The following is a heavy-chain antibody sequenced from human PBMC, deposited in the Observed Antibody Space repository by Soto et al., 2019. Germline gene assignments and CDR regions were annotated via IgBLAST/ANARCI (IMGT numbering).Heavy chain of an antibody. D-gene: IGHD5-12*01. CDR3: ARAGRGPVVH. Sequence: TSETLSLTCTVSGGSIRSDDYYWGWIRQPPGKGLEWIGYIYYSGSTNYNPSLKSRVTISVDTSKNQFSLKLSSVTAADTAVYYCARAGRGPVVHWGQGTLVTVSS. CDR1: GGSIRSDDYY. V-gene: IGHV4-61*08. CDR2: IYYSGST. J-gene: IGHJ5*02.